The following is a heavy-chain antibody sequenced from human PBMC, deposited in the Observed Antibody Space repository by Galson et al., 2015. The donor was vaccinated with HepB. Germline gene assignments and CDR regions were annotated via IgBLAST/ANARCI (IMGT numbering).Heavy chain of an antibody. J-gene: IGHJ3*02. D-gene: IGHD6-13*01. Sequence: SVKVSCKASGYTFTGYYMHWVRQAPGQGLEWMGWINPNSGGTNYAQKFQSRVTMTRDTSISTAYMELSRLRSDDTAVYYCARENLKYSSSHHDGFDIWGQGTTVTVSS. CDR3: ARENLKYSSSHHDGFDI. CDR1: GYTFTGYY. CDR2: INPNSGGT. V-gene: IGHV1-2*02.